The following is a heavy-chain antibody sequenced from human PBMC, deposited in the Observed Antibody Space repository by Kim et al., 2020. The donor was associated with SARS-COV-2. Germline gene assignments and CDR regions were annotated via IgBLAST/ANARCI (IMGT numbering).Heavy chain of an antibody. CDR3: ARGNDAGGTSSSWY. Sequence: GGSLRLSCAASGFTFSSSAMHWVRQAPGKGLEWVAVISYDGSNKYYADSVKGRFTISRDNSKNTLYLQMNSLRAEDTAVYYCARGNDAGGTSSSWYWGQGTLGSVSS. D-gene: IGHD6-13*01. J-gene: IGHJ4*02. CDR1: GFTFSSSA. V-gene: IGHV3-30*04. CDR2: ISYDGSNK.